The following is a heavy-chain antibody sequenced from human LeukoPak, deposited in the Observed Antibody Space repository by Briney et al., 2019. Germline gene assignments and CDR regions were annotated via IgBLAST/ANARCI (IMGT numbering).Heavy chain of an antibody. Sequence: SETLSLTCTVSGGSVSSGSYYWSWIRQPPGKGLEWIGYIYYSGGTNYNPSLKSRVTISVDTSKNQFSLKLSSVTAADTAVYYCARERRDYDPYYYGMDVWGQGTTVTVSS. J-gene: IGHJ6*02. V-gene: IGHV4-61*01. CDR3: ARERRDYDPYYYGMDV. CDR1: GGSVSSGSYY. CDR2: IYYSGGT. D-gene: IGHD3-3*01.